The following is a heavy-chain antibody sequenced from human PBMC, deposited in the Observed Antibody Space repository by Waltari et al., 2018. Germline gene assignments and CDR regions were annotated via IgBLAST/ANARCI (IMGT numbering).Heavy chain of an antibody. J-gene: IGHJ6*02. CDR2: INPSGGST. D-gene: IGHD3-3*01. V-gene: IGHV1-46*01. Sequence: QVQLVQSGAEVKKPGASVKVSCKASGYTFTSSYMHWVRQAHGKGLEWMGIINPSGGSTSYAQKFQGRVTMTRDTSTSTVYMELSSLRSEDTAVYYCARDRADYDFWSGYYRDYYYGMDVWGQGTTVTVSS. CDR3: ARDRADYDFWSGYYRDYYYGMDV. CDR1: GYTFTSSY.